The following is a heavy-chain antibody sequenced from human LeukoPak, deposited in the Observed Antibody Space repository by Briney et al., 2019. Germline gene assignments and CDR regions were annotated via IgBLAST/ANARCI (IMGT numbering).Heavy chain of an antibody. CDR1: GYTFTGYY. J-gene: IGHJ5*02. V-gene: IGHV1-2*02. Sequence: ASVKVSCKASGYTFTGYYMHWVRQAPGQGLEWMGCINHDSGGTNYALKFQGRVTMTRDTSISTAYMELSRLRSDDTAVYCCAGASVVPAAMNAHNWFDPWGQGTLVTVSS. CDR3: AGASVVPAAMNAHNWFDP. CDR2: INHDSGGT. D-gene: IGHD2-2*01.